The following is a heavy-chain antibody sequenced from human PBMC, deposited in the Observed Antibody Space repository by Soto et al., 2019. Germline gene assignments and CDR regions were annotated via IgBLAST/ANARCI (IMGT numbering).Heavy chain of an antibody. J-gene: IGHJ5*02. CDR3: ASLLNGRAWFDP. V-gene: IGHV4-4*02. CDR1: GGSISSSNW. D-gene: IGHD2-15*01. Sequence: QVQLQESGPGLVKPSGTLSLTCAVSGGSISSSNWWSWVRQPPGKGLEWIGDIYHGGSPNYNPSLKSRVTISVDKSKNQFSLKLSSVTAADTAVYYCASLLNGRAWFDPWGQGTLVTVSS. CDR2: IYHGGSP.